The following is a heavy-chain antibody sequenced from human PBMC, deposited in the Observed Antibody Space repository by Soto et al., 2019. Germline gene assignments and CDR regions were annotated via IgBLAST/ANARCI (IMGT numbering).Heavy chain of an antibody. J-gene: IGHJ4*02. CDR1: GFTFSSYD. Sequence: QAQLVESGGGVVQPGRSLRLSCAASGFTFSSYDMHWVRQAPGKGLEWVAVIWYDGSNKYYVDSVKGRFTISRDNSQKTLYLQMNGLRAEDTAVYYCTRNSLLSPWTLNYWGQGTLVTVSS. CDR3: TRNSLLSPWTLNY. CDR2: IWYDGSNK. D-gene: IGHD3-10*01. V-gene: IGHV3-33*01.